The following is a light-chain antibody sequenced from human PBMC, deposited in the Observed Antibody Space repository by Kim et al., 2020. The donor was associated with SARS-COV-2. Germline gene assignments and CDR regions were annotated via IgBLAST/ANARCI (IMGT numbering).Light chain of an antibody. Sequence: VTISCTGSSSNIGAGYDVHWYQQLPGTAPKLLIYGNSNRPSGVPDRFSGSKSGTSASLAITGLQAEDEADYYCQSYDSSLSAYVVFGGGTQLTVL. J-gene: IGLJ2*01. CDR2: GNS. CDR3: QSYDSSLSAYVV. CDR1: SSNIGAGYD. V-gene: IGLV1-40*01.